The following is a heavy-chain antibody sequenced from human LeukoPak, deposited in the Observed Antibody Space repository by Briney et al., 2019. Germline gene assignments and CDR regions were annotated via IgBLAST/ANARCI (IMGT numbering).Heavy chain of an antibody. CDR1: VFTFSSYP. J-gene: IGHJ5*02. D-gene: IGHD1-1*01. CDR3: AKDSRNAAPNWFDP. CDR2: ITGSGGST. V-gene: IGHV3-23*01. Sequence: RGGALRHSPAASVFTFSSYPMSGVRQTPGKGGEWVSAITGSGGSTYYTDSLKGRFTTSRENSENTLYLQMNSLTAEDTAGYYCAKDSRNAAPNWFDPWGQGTLVTVSS.